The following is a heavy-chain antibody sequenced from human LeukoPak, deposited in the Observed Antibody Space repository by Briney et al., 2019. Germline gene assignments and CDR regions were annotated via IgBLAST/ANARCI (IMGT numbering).Heavy chain of an antibody. CDR2: IRSKAYGGTT. D-gene: IGHD6-19*01. CDR3: TRIAVAIYLDY. Sequence: PGRSLRLSCTASGFTFGDYVMSWVRQAPGKGLEWVGFIRSKAYGGTTEYAASVKGRFTISRDDSKSIAYLQMNSLKTEDTAVYYCTRIAVAIYLDYWGQGTLVTVSS. J-gene: IGHJ4*02. V-gene: IGHV3-49*04. CDR1: GFTFGDYV.